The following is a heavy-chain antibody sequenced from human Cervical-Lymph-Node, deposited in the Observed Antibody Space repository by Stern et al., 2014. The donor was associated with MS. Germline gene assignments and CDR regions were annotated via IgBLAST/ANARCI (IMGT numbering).Heavy chain of an antibody. CDR2: IDSSGST. CDR3: ARLQFSGYDSRGSYQHLRYYGMDV. CDR1: GGSIGLYY. V-gene: IGHV4-59*07. D-gene: IGHD3-22*01. J-gene: IGHJ6*02. Sequence: QLQLQESGPGLMKPSATLSLSCTASGGSIGLYYWSWIRQPPGKGLEWIGYIDSSGSTNYDPPLKSRVSISLDTSKSRFSLRLSSVTAADTAVYYCARLQFSGYDSRGSYQHLRYYGMDVWGHGTTVTVSS.